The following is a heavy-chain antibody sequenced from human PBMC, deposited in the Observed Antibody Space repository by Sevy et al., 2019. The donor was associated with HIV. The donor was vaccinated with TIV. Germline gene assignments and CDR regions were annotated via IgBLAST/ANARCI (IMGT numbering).Heavy chain of an antibody. CDR1: GFTFSSYA. V-gene: IGHV3-23*01. J-gene: IGHJ6*03. CDR3: AKDGHSSGWQYYYYYYYMDV. CDR2: ISGSGGST. D-gene: IGHD6-19*01. Sequence: GGSLRLSCAASGFTFSSYAMSWVRQAPGKGLEWVSAISGSGGSTYYADSVKGQFTISRDNSKNTLYLQMNSLRAEDTAVYYCAKDGHSSGWQYYYYYYYMDVWGKGTTVTVSS.